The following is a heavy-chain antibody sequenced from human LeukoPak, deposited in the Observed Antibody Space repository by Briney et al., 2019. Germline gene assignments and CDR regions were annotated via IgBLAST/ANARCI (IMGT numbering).Heavy chain of an antibody. CDR3: ARLDTYYYDSTPSYAFDI. CDR2: ICYSGST. V-gene: IGHV4-59*01. J-gene: IGHJ3*02. CDR1: GGSFSSYY. Sequence: PSGTLTLTCTASGGSFSSYYLSWVRQAPGKGLEWVAYICYSGSTIYNASLESRVTISVDTSKNQFSLKLSSVTAADTAVYYCARLDTYYYDSTPSYAFDIWGQGTMVTVSS. D-gene: IGHD3-22*01.